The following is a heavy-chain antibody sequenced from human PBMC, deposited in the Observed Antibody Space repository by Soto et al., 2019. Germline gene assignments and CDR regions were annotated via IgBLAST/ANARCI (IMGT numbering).Heavy chain of an antibody. V-gene: IGHV4-31*03. D-gene: IGHD2-15*01. Sequence: QVQLQEWGPGQVETSQTLSLICTVSGGSISSGGYYWSWIRQHPGKGLEWIAYIYYSGNTFYNPSLQSRVTISVDTSKYKFSLKLSSVTAADTAVYYCARVVVTASYYYYAMDVWGQGTTVTVSS. CDR3: ARVVVTASYYYYAMDV. CDR1: GGSISSGGYY. J-gene: IGHJ6*02. CDR2: IYYSGNT.